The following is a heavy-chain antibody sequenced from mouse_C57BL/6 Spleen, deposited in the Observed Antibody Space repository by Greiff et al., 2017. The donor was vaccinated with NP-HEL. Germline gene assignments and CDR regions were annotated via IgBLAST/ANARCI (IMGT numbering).Heavy chain of an antibody. J-gene: IGHJ2*01. D-gene: IGHD1-1*01. V-gene: IGHV1-82*01. CDR1: GYAFSSSW. Sequence: VQLQQSGPELVKPGASVKISCKASGYAFSSSWMNWVKQRPGKGLEWIGRIYPGDGDTNYNGKFKGKATLTADKSSSTAYMQLSSLTSEDSAVYFCARLTTVYFDYWGQGTTLTVSS. CDR2: IYPGDGDT. CDR3: ARLTTVYFDY.